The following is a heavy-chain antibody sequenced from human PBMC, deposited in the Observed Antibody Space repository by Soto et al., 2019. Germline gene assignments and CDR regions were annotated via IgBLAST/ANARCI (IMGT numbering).Heavy chain of an antibody. J-gene: IGHJ4*02. V-gene: IGHV3-33*05. CDR1: GFNFSPST. Sequence: QVQLVESGGSVVQPGRSLRLSCAASGFNFSPSTMHCVCQAPGKGLECGAVIQSDGNTNYYTDSGKGRFGISRDYSKSTLYLQMNGLRVEDTAVYYCARGYGTASGTAWWCQGTLVTVST. CDR3: ARGYGTASGTAW. D-gene: IGHD6-13*01. CDR2: IQSDGNTN.